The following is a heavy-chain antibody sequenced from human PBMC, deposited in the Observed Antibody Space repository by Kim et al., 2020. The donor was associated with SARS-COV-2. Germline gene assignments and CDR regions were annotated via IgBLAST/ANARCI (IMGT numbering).Heavy chain of an antibody. V-gene: IGHV3-53*01. CDR3: ARGSPYGSGRLNAFDI. Sequence: GGSLRLSCAASGFTVSSNYMSWVRQAPGKGLEWVSIIYTGGRTYYADSVKGRFTISSDNSKNTLYLQINSLRAEDRAVYYCARGSPYGSGRLNAFDIWG. CDR2: IYTGGRT. D-gene: IGHD3-10*01. J-gene: IGHJ3*02. CDR1: GFTVSSNY.